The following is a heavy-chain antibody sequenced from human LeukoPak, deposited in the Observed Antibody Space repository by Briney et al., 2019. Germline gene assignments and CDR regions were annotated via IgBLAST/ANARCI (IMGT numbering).Heavy chain of an antibody. Sequence: PGGSLRLSCAASGFTFSSYGMHWVRQAPGKGLEYVSAISSNVGSTYYANSVKGRFTISRDNSKNTLYLQVGSLRAEDTAVYYCARGCSGGNCYYEYWGQGTLVTVSS. J-gene: IGHJ4*02. CDR2: ISSNVGST. CDR1: GFTFSSYG. D-gene: IGHD2-15*01. CDR3: ARGCSGGNCYYEY. V-gene: IGHV3-64*01.